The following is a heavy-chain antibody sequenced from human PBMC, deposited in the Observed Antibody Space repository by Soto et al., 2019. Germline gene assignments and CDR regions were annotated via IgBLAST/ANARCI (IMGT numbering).Heavy chain of an antibody. CDR1: GGSISSSSYY. D-gene: IGHD1-1*01. J-gene: IGHJ3*02. CDR3: ARLLTTFYKSLNAFDI. CDR2: IYYSGST. Sequence: QLQLQESGPGLVKPSETLSLTCTVSGGSISSSSYYWGWIRQPPGKGLEWIGSIYYSGSTYYNPSLKSRVTISVDTSKNQFSLKLSSVTAADTAVYYCARLLTTFYKSLNAFDIWGQGTMVTVSS. V-gene: IGHV4-39*01.